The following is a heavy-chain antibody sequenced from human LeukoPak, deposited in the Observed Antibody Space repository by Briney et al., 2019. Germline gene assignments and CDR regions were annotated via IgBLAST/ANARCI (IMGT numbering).Heavy chain of an antibody. Sequence: GASVKVSCKASGYTFTSYDISWVRQAPGQGLEWMGWISAYNGNTNYAQKLQGRVTMTTDTSTSTAYMELRSLRSDDTAVYYCARVQYYYDSSGYYEVTENDYWGQGTLVTVSS. D-gene: IGHD3-22*01. J-gene: IGHJ4*02. CDR1: GYTFTSYD. CDR3: ARVQYYYDSSGYYEVTENDY. V-gene: IGHV1-18*01. CDR2: ISAYNGNT.